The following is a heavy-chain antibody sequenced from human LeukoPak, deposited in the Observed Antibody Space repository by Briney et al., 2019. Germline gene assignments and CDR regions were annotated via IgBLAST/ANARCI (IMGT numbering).Heavy chain of an antibody. D-gene: IGHD3-10*01. V-gene: IGHV3-7*03. CDR2: IKQDGSEK. J-gene: IGHJ4*02. CDR3: ARDPLWGGSGSYYGH. CDR1: GFTVSSNY. Sequence: GGSLRLSCAASGFTVSSNYMSWVRQAPGKGLEWVANIKQDGSEKNYVDSVRGRFTISRDNAKNSLYLEMNSLRAEDTAVYYCARDPLWGGSGSYYGHWGQGTLVTVSS.